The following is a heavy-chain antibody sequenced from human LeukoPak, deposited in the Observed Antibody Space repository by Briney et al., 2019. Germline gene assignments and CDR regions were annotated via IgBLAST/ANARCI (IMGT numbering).Heavy chain of an antibody. Sequence: PSETLSLTCSVSGGSFSSSSYYWGWIRQPPGKGLEWIGSISYSGSTFYNPSLKSRVTISVDTSKNHFSLKLSSVTAADTALYYCARGRSPAARAFNYWGQGTLVTVSS. V-gene: IGHV4-39*02. J-gene: IGHJ4*02. CDR1: GGSFSSSSYY. D-gene: IGHD6-6*01. CDR2: ISYSGST. CDR3: ARGRSPAARAFNY.